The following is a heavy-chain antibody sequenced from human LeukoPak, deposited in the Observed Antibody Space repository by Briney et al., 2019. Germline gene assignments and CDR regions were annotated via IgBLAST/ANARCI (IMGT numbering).Heavy chain of an antibody. Sequence: GGSLRLSCAASGFTFSSYGMHWVRQAPGKGLDWVAFIHHDGSNKYYADSVKGRFTISRDNSKNTLYLQMNSLRADDTAVYYCAKDSLRESIVGATTRGVNDYWGQGTLVTVSS. CDR3: AKDSLRESIVGATTRGVNDY. J-gene: IGHJ4*02. D-gene: IGHD1-26*01. CDR2: IHHDGSNK. CDR1: GFTFSSYG. V-gene: IGHV3-30*02.